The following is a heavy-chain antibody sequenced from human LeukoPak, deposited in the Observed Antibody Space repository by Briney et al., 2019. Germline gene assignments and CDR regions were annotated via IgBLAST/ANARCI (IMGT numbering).Heavy chain of an antibody. D-gene: IGHD6-19*01. Sequence: PGGSLRLSCAASGFTFSSYWMHWVRQAPGKGLAWVSRINSDGSSTSYADSVKGRFTISRDNAKNTLYLQMNSLRAEDTAVCYCARDLRLNAFDIWGQGTMVTVSS. CDR3: ARDLRLNAFDI. CDR2: INSDGSST. J-gene: IGHJ3*02. CDR1: GFTFSSYW. V-gene: IGHV3-74*01.